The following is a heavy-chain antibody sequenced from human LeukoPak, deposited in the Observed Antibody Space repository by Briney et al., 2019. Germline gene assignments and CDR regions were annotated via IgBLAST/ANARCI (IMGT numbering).Heavy chain of an antibody. D-gene: IGHD6-13*01. CDR3: ARDRSSWYHYFYY. CDR2: ISSSGSTI. Sequence: GGSLRLSCAASGFTFSSYEMNWVRQAPGKGLEWVSYISSSGSTIYYADSVKGRFTISRDNAKNSLYLQMNSLRAEDTAVYYCARDRSSWYHYFYYWGQGTLVTVSS. J-gene: IGHJ4*02. V-gene: IGHV3-48*03. CDR1: GFTFSSYE.